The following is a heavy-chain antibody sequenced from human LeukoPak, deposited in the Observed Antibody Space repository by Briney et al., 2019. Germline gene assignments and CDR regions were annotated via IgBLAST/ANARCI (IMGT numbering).Heavy chain of an antibody. J-gene: IGHJ3*01. CDR3: ARELRYDNSDSGAF. Sequence: GASVKVSCKASGYTFTSYDINWVRQATGQGLEWMGWMNPNSGNTGYAQKFQGRVTITRNTSISTAYMELSSLRSEDTAVYYCARELRYDNSDSGAFWGQGTVVTVSS. V-gene: IGHV1-8*03. D-gene: IGHD3-22*01. CDR2: MNPNSGNT. CDR1: GYTFTSYD.